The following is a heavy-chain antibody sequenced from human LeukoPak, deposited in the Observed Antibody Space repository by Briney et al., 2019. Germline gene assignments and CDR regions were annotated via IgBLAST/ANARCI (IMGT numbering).Heavy chain of an antibody. J-gene: IGHJ6*02. CDR1: GFTFSSYA. Sequence: PGGSLRLSCAASGFTFSSYAMSWVRQAPGKGLEWVSAISGSGGSTYYADSVKGRFPISRDNSKNTLYLQMNSLRAEDTAVYYCAKNAAYYYYYGMDVWGQGTTVTVSS. CDR2: ISGSGGST. CDR3: AKNAAYYYYYGMDV. D-gene: IGHD6-25*01. V-gene: IGHV3-23*01.